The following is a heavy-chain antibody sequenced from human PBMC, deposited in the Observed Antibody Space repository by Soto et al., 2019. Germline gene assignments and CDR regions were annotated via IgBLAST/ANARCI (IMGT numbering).Heavy chain of an antibody. V-gene: IGHV4-31*03. CDR2: IYYSGST. D-gene: IGHD2-21*02. CDR3: ARDRRIVVVTPTGKPYYYGMDV. Sequence: QVQLQESGPGLVKPSQTLSLTCTVSGGSISSGGYYWSWIRQHPGKGLEWIGYIYYSGSTYYNPSHNSRFTLSVDPSKNQFSLKLSSVTAADTAVYYCARDRRIVVVTPTGKPYYYGMDVWGQGTTVTVSS. CDR1: GGSISSGGYY. J-gene: IGHJ6*02.